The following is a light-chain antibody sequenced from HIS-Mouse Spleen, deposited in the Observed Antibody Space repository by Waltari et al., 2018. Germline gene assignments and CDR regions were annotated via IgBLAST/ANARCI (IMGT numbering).Light chain of an antibody. CDR1: NLGDKI. CDR3: QAWDSSSVV. J-gene: IGLJ2*01. CDR2: QDS. V-gene: IGLV3-1*01. Sequence: SYELTQPPSVSVSPGQTASITCPGDNLGDKIPCWYQQKPGQSPVLVIYQDSKRPSGIPERFSGSNSGNTATLTISGTQAMDEADYYCQAWDSSSVVFGGGTKLTVL.